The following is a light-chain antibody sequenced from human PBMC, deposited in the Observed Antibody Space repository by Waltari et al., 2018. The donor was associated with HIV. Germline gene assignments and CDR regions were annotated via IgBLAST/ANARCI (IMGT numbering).Light chain of an antibody. Sequence: DIVMTQSPDSLAVSLGERATINCKSSQSVFYASTNKNYLTWFQQRPGQPPKVLIKWASIRESGVPDRFSGSGSGTEFTLTISSLQAEDVAVYYCQQCLTVPVTFGGGTKVEIK. V-gene: IGKV4-1*01. CDR1: QSVFYASTNKNY. J-gene: IGKJ4*01. CDR2: WAS. CDR3: QQCLTVPVT.